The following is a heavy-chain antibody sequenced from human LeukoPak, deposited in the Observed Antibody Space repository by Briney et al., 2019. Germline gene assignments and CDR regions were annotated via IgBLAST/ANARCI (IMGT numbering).Heavy chain of an antibody. CDR1: GGSFSGYC. J-gene: IGHJ4*02. V-gene: IGHV4-34*01. D-gene: IGHD3-22*01. CDR3: ARGKRTRYYYDSSGYPDY. CDR2: INHSGST. Sequence: PSETLSLTCAVYGGSFSGYCWSWIRQPPGKGLEWIGEINHSGSTNYNPSLKSRVTISVDTSKNQFSLKLSSVTAADTAVYYCARGKRTRYYYDSSGYPDYWGQGTLVTVSS.